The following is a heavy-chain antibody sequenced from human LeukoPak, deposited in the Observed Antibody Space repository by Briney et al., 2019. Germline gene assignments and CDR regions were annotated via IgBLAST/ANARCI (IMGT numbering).Heavy chain of an antibody. V-gene: IGHV1-18*01. CDR1: GYTFTSYG. CDR2: ISAYNGNT. CDR3: ARDAADYYDSSGSIDY. D-gene: IGHD3-22*01. Sequence: ASVKVSCKASGYTFTSYGIGWARQAPGQGLEWMGWISAYNGNTNYAQKLQGRVTMTTDTSTSTAYMELRSLRSDDTAVYYCARDAADYYDSSGSIDYWGQGTLVTVSS. J-gene: IGHJ4*02.